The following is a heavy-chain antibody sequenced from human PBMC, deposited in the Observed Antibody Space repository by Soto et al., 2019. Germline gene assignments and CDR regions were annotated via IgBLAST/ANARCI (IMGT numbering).Heavy chain of an antibody. J-gene: IGHJ5*02. CDR3: AKDPGAAVLYNWFDP. D-gene: IGHD6-13*01. Sequence: GGSLRLSCAASGFTFRSFGMHWVRQAPGKGLEWLTVISYDGSKKYYADSVKGRFTISRDNSKKTLYLQMNSLRAEDTAVYYCAKDPGAAVLYNWFDPWGQGTLVTVSS. V-gene: IGHV3-30*18. CDR2: ISYDGSKK. CDR1: GFTFRSFG.